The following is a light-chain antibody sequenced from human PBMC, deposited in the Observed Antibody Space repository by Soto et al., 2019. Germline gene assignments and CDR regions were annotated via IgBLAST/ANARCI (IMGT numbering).Light chain of an antibody. Sequence: QSVLTQPPSVSGAPGQRVTISCTGSSSNIGAGYDVHWYQQLPGTAPKLLIYGNSNRPSGVPDRFSGSKSGTSASLAITGLQVEDEADYYCQSYDSRLSGSGVFGTGTKVTVL. V-gene: IGLV1-40*01. CDR2: GNS. J-gene: IGLJ1*01. CDR3: QSYDSRLSGSGV. CDR1: SSNIGAGYD.